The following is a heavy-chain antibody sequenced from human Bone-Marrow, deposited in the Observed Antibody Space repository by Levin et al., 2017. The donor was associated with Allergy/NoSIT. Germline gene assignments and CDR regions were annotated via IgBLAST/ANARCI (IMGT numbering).Heavy chain of an antibody. CDR3: ARAIIRFLEWLSSPAYGMDV. CDR1: GFTFSSYS. J-gene: IGHJ6*02. D-gene: IGHD3-3*01. Sequence: GGSLRLSCAASGFTFSSYSMNWVRQAPGKGLEWVSSISSSSSYIYYADSVKGRFTISRDNAKNSLYLQMNSLRAEDTAVYYCARAIIRFLEWLSSPAYGMDVWGQGTTVTVSS. CDR2: ISSSSSYI. V-gene: IGHV3-21*01.